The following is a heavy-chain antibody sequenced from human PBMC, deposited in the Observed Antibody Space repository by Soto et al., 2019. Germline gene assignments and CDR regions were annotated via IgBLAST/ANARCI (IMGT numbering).Heavy chain of an antibody. D-gene: IGHD6-19*01. CDR1: VFTFSIYG. CDR2: ISYDGSNK. V-gene: IGHV3-30*18. CDR3: AKDMRGIAVAGHYYYYGMDV. Sequence: PRGSLLLSCASSVFTFSIYGMDWVRQAPGKGLDSVAVISYDGSNKYYADSVKGRFTISRDNSKNTLYLQMNSLRAEDTAVYYCAKDMRGIAVAGHYYYYGMDVWGQGTTVTVSS. J-gene: IGHJ6*02.